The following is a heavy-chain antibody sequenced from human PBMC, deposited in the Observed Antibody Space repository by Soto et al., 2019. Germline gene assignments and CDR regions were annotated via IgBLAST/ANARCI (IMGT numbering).Heavy chain of an antibody. CDR2: IIPTFGTA. Sequence: SVKVSCKASGGTFSSYAISWVRQAPGQGLEWMGGIIPTFGTANYAQKFQGRVTITADESTSTAYMELSSLRSEDTAVYYCARDPYSSGWRAKNWFDPWGQGTLVTVSS. CDR3: ARDPYSSGWRAKNWFDP. D-gene: IGHD6-19*01. V-gene: IGHV1-69*13. J-gene: IGHJ5*02. CDR1: GGTFSSYA.